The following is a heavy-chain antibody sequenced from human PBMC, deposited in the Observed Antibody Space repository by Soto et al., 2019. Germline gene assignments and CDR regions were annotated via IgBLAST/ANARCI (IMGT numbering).Heavy chain of an antibody. J-gene: IGHJ2*01. V-gene: IGHV5-10-1*03. CDR3: ARRRTYYYDTSGQGYFDL. CDR1: GYSFTSYW. D-gene: IGHD3-22*01. CDR2: IDPSDSYT. Sequence: EVQLVQSGAEVKKPGESLRISCKGSGYSFTSYWITWVRQMPGKGLEWMGRIDPSDSYTNYSPSFQGHVTISADKSISTAYLQWSSLKASDTAMYYCARRRTYYYDTSGQGYFDLWGRGTLVTVSS.